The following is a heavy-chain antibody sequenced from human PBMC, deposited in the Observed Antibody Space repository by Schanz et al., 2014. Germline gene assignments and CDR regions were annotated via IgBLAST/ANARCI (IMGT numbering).Heavy chain of an antibody. Sequence: EVQLVESGGGLVQPGRSLRLSCAASGFPFNEYGMLWVRQAPGKGLEWVSTIYSSGSTYYADSVRGRFTISRDNAKNSLFLQMNSLSAEDTAVYYCAKDQGSYGSGSYSYFDYWGQGTLATVSS. V-gene: IGHV3-9*01. D-gene: IGHD3-10*01. J-gene: IGHJ4*02. CDR2: TIYSSGST. CDR1: GFPFNEYG. CDR3: AKDQGSYGSGSYSYFDY.